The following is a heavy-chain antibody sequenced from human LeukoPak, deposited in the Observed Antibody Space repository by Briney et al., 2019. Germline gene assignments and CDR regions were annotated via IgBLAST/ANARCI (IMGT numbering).Heavy chain of an antibody. J-gene: IGHJ5*02. CDR1: GGTFSSYA. CDR3: ARTRYDSSGYHVSTDL. Sequence: SVKVSCKASGGTFSSYAISWVRQAPGQGLEWMGGIIPIFGTANYAQKFQGRVTITADESTSTAYMELSSLRSEDTAVYYCARTRYDSSGYHVSTDLWGQGTLVTVSS. CDR2: IIPIFGTA. V-gene: IGHV1-69*13. D-gene: IGHD3-22*01.